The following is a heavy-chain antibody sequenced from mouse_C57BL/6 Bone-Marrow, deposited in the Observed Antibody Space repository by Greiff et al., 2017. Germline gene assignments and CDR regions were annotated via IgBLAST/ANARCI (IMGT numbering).Heavy chain of an antibody. CDR2: IRNKANNPAT. CDR1: GFTFSDAW. CDR3: LYYDYSMDY. J-gene: IGHJ4*01. V-gene: IGHV6-6*01. D-gene: IGHD2-4*01. Sequence: EVKLEESGGGLVQPGGSMKLSCAASGFTFSDAWMDWVRQSPEQGLEWVAEIRNKANNPATYYAESVKGRFTISRDYSKSSVYLQMNSLRAEDTGIYYCLYYDYSMDYWGQGTSVTVSS.